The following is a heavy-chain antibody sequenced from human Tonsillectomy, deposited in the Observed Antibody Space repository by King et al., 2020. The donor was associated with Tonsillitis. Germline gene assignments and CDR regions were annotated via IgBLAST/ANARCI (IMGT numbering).Heavy chain of an antibody. V-gene: IGHV4-59*01. CDR1: GGSISSYY. D-gene: IGHD3-9*01. CDR3: AGSTFDWLSPA. Sequence: QLQESGPGLVKPSETLSLTCTVSGGSISSYYWSWIRQPPGKGLEWIGYIYYSGSTNYNPSLKSRVTISVDTSKNQFSLKLSSVTAADTAVYYCAGSTFDWLSPAWGQGTLVTVSS. J-gene: IGHJ4*02. CDR2: IYYSGST.